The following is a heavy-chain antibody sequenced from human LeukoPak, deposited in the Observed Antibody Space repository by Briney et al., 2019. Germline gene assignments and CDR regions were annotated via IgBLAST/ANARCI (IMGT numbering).Heavy chain of an antibody. V-gene: IGHV3-23*01. CDR3: AKDRSCINDVCHGHFDY. D-gene: IGHD2-8*01. CDR1: GFIFSSYA. CDR2: MSVCGGGT. J-gene: IGHJ4*02. Sequence: GGSLRLSCAASGFIFSSYAMSWVRQAPGKGLEWVSTMSVCGGGTYYADSVKGRFTTITDDSKNTVYPQMNSLRAEDTAVYYCAKDRSCINDVCHGHFDYWGQGTLVT.